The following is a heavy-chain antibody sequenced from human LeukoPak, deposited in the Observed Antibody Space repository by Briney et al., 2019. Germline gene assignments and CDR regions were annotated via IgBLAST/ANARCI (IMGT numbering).Heavy chain of an antibody. J-gene: IGHJ3*02. Sequence: GGSLRLSCAASGFTFSSYAMSWVRQAPGKGLEWVSAISGSGGSTYCADSVKGRFTISRDNSKNTLYLQMNSLRAEDTAVYYCDGIAAAGPDAFDIWGQGTMVTVSS. CDR2: ISGSGGST. D-gene: IGHD6-13*01. CDR1: GFTFSSYA. V-gene: IGHV3-23*01. CDR3: DGIAAAGPDAFDI.